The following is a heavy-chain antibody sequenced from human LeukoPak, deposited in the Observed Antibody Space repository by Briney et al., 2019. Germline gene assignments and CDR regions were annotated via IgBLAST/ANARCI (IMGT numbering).Heavy chain of an antibody. CDR1: GGSTSSYY. CDR2: IYYSGST. D-gene: IGHD5-12*01. Sequence: SETLSLTCTVSGGSTSSYYWSWIRQPPGKGLEWIGSIYYSGSTYYNPSLKSRVTISVDTSKNQFSLKLSSVTAADTAVYYCAREFSGPTYYYYYYYYMDVWGKGTTVTVSS. V-gene: IGHV4-39*07. CDR3: AREFSGPTYYYYYYYYMDV. J-gene: IGHJ6*03.